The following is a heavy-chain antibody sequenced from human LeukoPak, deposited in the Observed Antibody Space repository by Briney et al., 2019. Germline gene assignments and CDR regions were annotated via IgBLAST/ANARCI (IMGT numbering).Heavy chain of an antibody. CDR3: ARHDGSYYTYNFDY. CDR2: VYYSGST. D-gene: IGHD3-22*01. V-gene: IGHV4-39*01. CDR1: GGSIRSSSYY. Sequence: PSETLSLTCTVSGGSIRSSSYYWGWIRQPPGKGLEWIGSVYYSGSTNYRPSLRSRVTIAVDTSKSQFSLKLSSVTATDTAVYYCARHDGSYYTYNFDYWGQGTLVTVSS. J-gene: IGHJ4*02.